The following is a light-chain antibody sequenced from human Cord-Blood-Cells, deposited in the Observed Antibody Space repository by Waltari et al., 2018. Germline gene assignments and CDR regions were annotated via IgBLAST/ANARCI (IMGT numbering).Light chain of an antibody. CDR2: AAS. Sequence: DIQMTQSPSSLSASVGDRVTITCRASRSISSYLNWYQQKPGKAPKLLIYAASSLQSGVPSRFSGSGSGTDFTLTISSLQPEDFATYYCQQSYSTPYTFGQGTMLEIK. J-gene: IGKJ2*01. CDR3: QQSYSTPYT. CDR1: RSISSY. V-gene: IGKV1-39*01.